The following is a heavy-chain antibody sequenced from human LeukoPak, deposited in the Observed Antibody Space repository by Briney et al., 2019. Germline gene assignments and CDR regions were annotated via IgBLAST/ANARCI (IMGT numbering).Heavy chain of an antibody. Sequence: GGSLRLSCAASGFTFSSYAMSWVRQAPGKGLEWVSAVSGSGGSTYYADSVKGRFTISRDNSKNTLFLQMNSLRAEDTAVYYCARPHGGNYWYFDLWGRGTLVTVSS. CDR3: ARPHGGNYWYFDL. CDR2: VSGSGGST. V-gene: IGHV3-23*01. D-gene: IGHD4-23*01. CDR1: GFTFSSYA. J-gene: IGHJ2*01.